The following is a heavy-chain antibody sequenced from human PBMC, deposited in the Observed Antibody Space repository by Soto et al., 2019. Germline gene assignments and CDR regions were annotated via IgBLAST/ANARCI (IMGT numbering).Heavy chain of an antibody. Sequence: QVQLVQSGPEVKKPGASVKVSCKASGYTFNTYGFSWVRQAPGQGLEWVGWIGTHNGDTTYAQRFQGRVTMTIDTSTTTSYMELRSLTSDDTAMYFCARDWRGAECFDPWGQGTLVTVSS. J-gene: IGHJ5*02. CDR2: IGTHNGDT. CDR3: ARDWRGAECFDP. D-gene: IGHD3-3*01. CDR1: GYTFNTYG. V-gene: IGHV1-18*01.